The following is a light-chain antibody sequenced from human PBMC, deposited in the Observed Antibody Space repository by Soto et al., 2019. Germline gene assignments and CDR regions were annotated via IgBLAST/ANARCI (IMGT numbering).Light chain of an antibody. V-gene: IGKV3-20*01. J-gene: IGKJ3*01. CDR1: QSVSSSS. CDR3: QRSGTSPFT. Sequence: ENVLTQSPGTLSLSPGERATLSCRASQSVSSSSLAWFQQKPGQAPRLLIYDASSRAAGIPDRFSGSGSGTDFTLTISRLEPEDFAVYYCQRSGTSPFTCGPGTKVDIK. CDR2: DAS.